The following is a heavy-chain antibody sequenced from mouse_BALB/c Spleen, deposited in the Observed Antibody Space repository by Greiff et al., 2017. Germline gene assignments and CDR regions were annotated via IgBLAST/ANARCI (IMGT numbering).Heavy chain of an antibody. V-gene: IGHV2-9*02. CDR1: GFSLTSYG. J-gene: IGHJ4*01. CDR2: IWAGGST. D-gene: IGHD1-1*01. Sequence: VMLVESGPGLVAPSQSLSITCTVSGFSLTSYGVHWVRQPPGKGLEWLGVIWAGGSTNYNSALMSRLSISKDNSKSQVFLKMNSLQTDDTAMYYCARGLLLRFYAMDYWGQGTSVTVSS. CDR3: ARGLLLRFYAMDY.